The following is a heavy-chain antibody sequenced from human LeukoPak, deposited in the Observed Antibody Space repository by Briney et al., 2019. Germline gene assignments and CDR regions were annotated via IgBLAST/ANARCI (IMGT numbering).Heavy chain of an antibody. CDR3: ARIGAVSSRDY. D-gene: IGHD3-22*01. V-gene: IGHV3-72*01. J-gene: IGHJ4*02. CDR1: GFTFSDHY. Sequence: AGGAPRFTCAAPGFTFSDHYMEWGRPAPGKGPNLVGRIRNKVNSYTAEYAASVKGRFTISRDDSKNSLYLQMNSLKTEDTAVYYCARIGAVSSRDYWGQGTLVTVSS. CDR2: IRNKVNSYTA.